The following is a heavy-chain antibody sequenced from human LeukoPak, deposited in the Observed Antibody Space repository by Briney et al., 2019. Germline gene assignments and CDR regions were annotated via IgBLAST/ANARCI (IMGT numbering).Heavy chain of an antibody. CDR2: IRGSGGST. J-gene: IGHJ6*02. CDR1: GFTFSNYA. Sequence: AGGSLRLSCAASGFTFSNYAMTWVRQAPGRGLEWVSAIRGSGGSTYYADSVMGRFTVSGDNSKNTLYMQMRRLRDEDKAVYYCSKCGSGSYSSYDYGMDVCGQGTTVSVSS. V-gene: IGHV3-23*01. CDR3: SKCGSGSYSSYDYGMDV. D-gene: IGHD3-10*01.